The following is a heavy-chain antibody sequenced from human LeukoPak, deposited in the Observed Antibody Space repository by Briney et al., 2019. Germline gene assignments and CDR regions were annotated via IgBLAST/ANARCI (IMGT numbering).Heavy chain of an antibody. V-gene: IGHV4-34*01. CDR1: GGSFSGYY. Sequence: PSETLSLTCAVYGGSFSGYYWSWIRQPPGKGLEWIGEINHSGSTNYNPSLKSRVTISVDTSKNQFSLKLSSVTAADTAVYYCARGGYSKGLDYWGQGTLVTVSS. D-gene: IGHD5-18*01. J-gene: IGHJ4*02. CDR2: INHSGST. CDR3: ARGGYSKGLDY.